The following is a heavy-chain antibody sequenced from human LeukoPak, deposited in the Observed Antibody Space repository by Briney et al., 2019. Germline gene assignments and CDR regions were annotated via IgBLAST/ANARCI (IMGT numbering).Heavy chain of an antibody. D-gene: IGHD2-15*01. J-gene: IGHJ4*02. Sequence: GGSLRLSWAASGFTLSTYSMNWVRQTPGKGLEWVSYISTSSSTIYYADSVKGRFTVSRDDAKNSLFLQMNSLRVEDTAIYYCARDGAWRGAAFEYWGQGTLVTVSS. CDR1: GFTLSTYS. CDR2: ISTSSSTI. V-gene: IGHV3-48*01. CDR3: ARDGAWRGAAFEY.